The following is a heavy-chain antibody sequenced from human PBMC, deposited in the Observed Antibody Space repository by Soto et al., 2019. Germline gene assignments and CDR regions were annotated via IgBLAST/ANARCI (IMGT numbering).Heavy chain of an antibody. J-gene: IGHJ6*02. Sequence: SQTLSITCFISGDSVCSNSAGWNWISQSPSRGLEWLGRTYYKSKWNNDYALSVKSRITINPDTSKNQFSLHLYSVTPEDTAVYYCTGITWFRGMDVWGQGTPVTVSS. V-gene: IGHV6-1*01. CDR1: GDSVCSNSAG. D-gene: IGHD3-10*01. CDR2: TYYKSKWNN. CDR3: TGITWFRGMDV.